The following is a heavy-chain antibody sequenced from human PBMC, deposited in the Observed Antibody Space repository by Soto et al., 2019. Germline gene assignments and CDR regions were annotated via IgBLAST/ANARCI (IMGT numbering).Heavy chain of an antibody. J-gene: IGHJ5*02. Sequence: QVQLQESGPGLVKPSQTLSLTCTVSGGSISSGGYYWNWIRQHPGKGLEWIGYIYYSGSTYYNPSLXSXXNISVDTSKNPFSLKLSSVTAADTAVYYCARSVFPWGQGTLVTVSS. CDR1: GGSISSGGYY. V-gene: IGHV4-31*03. CDR2: IYYSGST. CDR3: ARSVFP.